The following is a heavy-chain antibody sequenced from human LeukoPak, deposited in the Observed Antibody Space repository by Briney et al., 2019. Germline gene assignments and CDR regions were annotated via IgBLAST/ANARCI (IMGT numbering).Heavy chain of an antibody. V-gene: IGHV1-8*01. Sequence: ASVKVSCKASGYTLTSYDINWVRQATGQGLEWMGWMNPNSGNTGYAQKFQGRVTMTRNTSISTAYMELSSLRFEDTAVYYCATRYSGYDYGRYYYYYMDVWGKGTTVTISS. D-gene: IGHD5-12*01. CDR2: MNPNSGNT. J-gene: IGHJ6*03. CDR3: ATRYSGYDYGRYYYYYMDV. CDR1: GYTLTSYD.